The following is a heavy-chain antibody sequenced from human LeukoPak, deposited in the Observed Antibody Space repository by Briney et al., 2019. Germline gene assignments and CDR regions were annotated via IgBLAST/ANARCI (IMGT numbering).Heavy chain of an antibody. CDR2: INTDGSST. CDR3: ARGSSTHGEYYFDY. D-gene: IGHD2-2*01. J-gene: IGHJ4*02. Sequence: PGGSLRLSCAASGFTLSSYWMHWVRQAPGKGLVWVSRINTDGSSTSYADSVKGRFTISRDNAKNTLYLQMNSLRAEGTAVYYCARGSSTHGEYYFDYWGQGTLVTVSS. CDR1: GFTLSSYW. V-gene: IGHV3-74*01.